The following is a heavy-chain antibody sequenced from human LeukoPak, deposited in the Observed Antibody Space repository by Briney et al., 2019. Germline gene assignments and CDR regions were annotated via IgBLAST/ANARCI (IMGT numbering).Heavy chain of an antibody. J-gene: IGHJ4*02. CDR2: IYPGDSDT. Sequence: HGESLKISCKDSTDRFTDFWIGWVRQMPGKGLEWMGIIYPGDSDTRYSPSFQGQVTISADKSISTAYLQWSSLKASDTAMYYCARCTSDRPCALDYWGQGTLVTVSS. V-gene: IGHV5-51*01. CDR3: ARCTSDRPCALDY. CDR1: TDRFTDFW. D-gene: IGHD6-6*01.